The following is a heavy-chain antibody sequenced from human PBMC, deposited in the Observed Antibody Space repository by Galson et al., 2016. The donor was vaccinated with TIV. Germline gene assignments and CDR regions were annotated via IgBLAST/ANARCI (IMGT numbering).Heavy chain of an antibody. D-gene: IGHD3-10*01. CDR1: Y. CDR2: VYYSGST. Sequence: YWTWIRQPPGKGPEWIGYVYYSGSTNYNPSLKSRVTLSVDRSTNQFSLNLNSVTAADTAVYSYARCRGDYYYGIDVWGQGTTVTVSS. J-gene: IGHJ6*02. CDR3: ARCRGDYYYGIDV. V-gene: IGHV4-61*06.